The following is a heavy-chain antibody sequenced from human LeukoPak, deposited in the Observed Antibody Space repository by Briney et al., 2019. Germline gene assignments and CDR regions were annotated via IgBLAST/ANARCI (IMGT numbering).Heavy chain of an antibody. J-gene: IGHJ4*02. CDR1: GFNFRAYW. CDR2: IHQHGSKE. V-gene: IGHV3-7*03. D-gene: IGHD3-10*01. CDR3: AREGMYYYGSGSYSSYYFDY. Sequence: GGSLRLSCTTSGFNFRAYWMGWVRQAPGKGLEWVANIHQHGSKENYVDSVKGRFTISRDNAKNSLYLQMNSLRAEDTAVYYCAREGMYYYGSGSYSSYYFDYWGQGTLVTVSS.